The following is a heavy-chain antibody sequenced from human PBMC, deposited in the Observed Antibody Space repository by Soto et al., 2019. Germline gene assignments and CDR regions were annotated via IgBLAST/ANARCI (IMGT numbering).Heavy chain of an antibody. CDR1: GYSISSGYY. Sequence: SETLSLTCAVSGYSISSGYYWGWIRQPPGKGLEWIGSIYHSGSTYYNPPLKSRVTISVDTSKNQFSLKLSSVTAADTAVYYCARAQAYYYDSSGYLPWFDPWGQGTMVTVYS. V-gene: IGHV4-38-2*01. CDR2: IYHSGST. J-gene: IGHJ5*02. CDR3: ARAQAYYYDSSGYLPWFDP. D-gene: IGHD3-22*01.